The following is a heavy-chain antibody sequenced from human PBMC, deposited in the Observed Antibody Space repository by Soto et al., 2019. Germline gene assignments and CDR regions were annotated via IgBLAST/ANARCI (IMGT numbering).Heavy chain of an antibody. D-gene: IGHD3-16*01. CDR3: ERGGGIYWYFDL. Sequence: QVQLVQSGAEVKKPGASVKVSCKASGYTFTSYAMHWVRQAPGQRLEWMGWINAGNGNTKYSQKFQGRVAITRDTSASTAFRESSSMRPADQAVYSSERGGGIYWYFDLWGRGTLVTVS. CDR2: INAGNGNT. CDR1: GYTFTSYA. J-gene: IGHJ2*01. V-gene: IGHV1-3*01.